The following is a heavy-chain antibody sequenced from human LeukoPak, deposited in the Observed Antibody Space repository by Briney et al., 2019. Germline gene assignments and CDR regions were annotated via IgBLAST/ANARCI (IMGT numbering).Heavy chain of an antibody. J-gene: IGHJ4*02. Sequence: GSSVKVFCNASGGTFNSYAISWVPHAPGQGLEWMGGIIPIVGTANYAQKFQGRFTITTDESTSTAYMELSSLRSGDTAVYYCARMGSSGYYYAYWGQGTLVTVSS. CDR2: IIPIVGTA. CDR1: GGTFNSYA. CDR3: ARMGSSGYYYAY. D-gene: IGHD3-22*01. V-gene: IGHV1-69*05.